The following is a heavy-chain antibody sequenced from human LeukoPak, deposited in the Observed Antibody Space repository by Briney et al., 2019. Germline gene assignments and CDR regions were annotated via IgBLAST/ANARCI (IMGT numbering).Heavy chain of an antibody. CDR2: INPNSGGT. V-gene: IGHV1-2*02. Sequence: ASVKVSCKASGYTFTGYYMHWVRQAPGQGLEWMGWINPNSGGTNYAQKFKGRVTMTRDTSISTAYMDLSRLSSDGTAVYYCARGTPHYDFWSGYYPLYFDYWGQGTLVTVSS. CDR1: GYTFTGYY. CDR3: ARGTPHYDFWSGYYPLYFDY. J-gene: IGHJ4*02. D-gene: IGHD3-3*01.